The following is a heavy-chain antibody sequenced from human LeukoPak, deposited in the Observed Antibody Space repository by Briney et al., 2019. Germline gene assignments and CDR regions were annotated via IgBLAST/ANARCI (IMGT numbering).Heavy chain of an antibody. J-gene: IGHJ4*02. CDR2: VYYRGST. Sequence: SETLSLTCTVSGGSMSNYYWTWIRQPPGKGLEWLGYVYYRGSTNYNPSLKSRVTISVDTSENQFSLKLSSVTAADTAVYYCARVAYYYDTASYYNPAHLDFWGQGALVTVSS. CDR1: GGSMSNYY. V-gene: IGHV4-59*01. D-gene: IGHD3-10*01. CDR3: ARVAYYYDTASYYNPAHLDF.